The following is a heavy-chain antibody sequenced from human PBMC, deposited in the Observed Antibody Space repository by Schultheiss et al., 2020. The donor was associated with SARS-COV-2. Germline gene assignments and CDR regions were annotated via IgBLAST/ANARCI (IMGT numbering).Heavy chain of an antibody. J-gene: IGHJ3*01. V-gene: IGHV3-30-3*01. Sequence: GGSLRLSCAASGFTFSSYAMHWVRQAPGKGLEWVAVISYDGSNKYYADSVKGRFTISRDNSKNTLYLQMHILRAQDTAVYYCARGAVAGDDAFHLWGQGTMVTVSS. CDR3: ARGAVAGDDAFHL. D-gene: IGHD6-19*01. CDR2: ISYDGSNK. CDR1: GFTFSSYA.